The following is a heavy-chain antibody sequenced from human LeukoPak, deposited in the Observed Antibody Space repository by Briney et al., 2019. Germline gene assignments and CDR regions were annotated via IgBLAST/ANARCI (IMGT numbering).Heavy chain of an antibody. CDR1: GFRFSSHG. Sequence: GGSLRLSCAGSGFRFSSHGMHWVRQAPGKGLEWLGYIWYDGSNPDYVVPVKGRFTISRDNSKNTVYLQMNSLRAEDTAVYHCARFVGSDYTGSFDLWGQGTPVTVSS. CDR3: ARFVGSDYTGSFDL. CDR2: IWYDGSNP. V-gene: IGHV3-33*01. J-gene: IGHJ4*02. D-gene: IGHD3-10*01.